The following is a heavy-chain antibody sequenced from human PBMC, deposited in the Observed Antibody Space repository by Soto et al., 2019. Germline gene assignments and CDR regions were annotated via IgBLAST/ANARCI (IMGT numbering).Heavy chain of an antibody. J-gene: IGHJ5*02. CDR2: IYYSGST. V-gene: IGHV4-39*01. CDR1: GGSISSSSYY. CDR3: ARRGPSKNWFDP. Sequence: PSETLSLTCTVSGGSISSSSYYWGWIRQPPGKGLEWIGGIYYSGSTYYNPSLKSRVTISVDTSKNQFSLKLSSVTAADTAVYYCARRGPSKNWFDPWGQGTLVTVSS. D-gene: IGHD3-16*01.